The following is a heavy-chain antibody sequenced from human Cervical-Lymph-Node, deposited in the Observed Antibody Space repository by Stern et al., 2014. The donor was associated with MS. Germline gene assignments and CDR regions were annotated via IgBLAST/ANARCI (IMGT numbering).Heavy chain of an antibody. Sequence: QVQLQESGPGLVKPSQSLSLTCSVSGASISSGGYYWNWIRQRPGKGLEWIGYIYCRWSTYSNPSLKGRASISIDTSKNQLSLTLTSVTAADTAVYYCASQTEIFGGNDVGWFASWGQGILVTVSS. J-gene: IGHJ5*01. CDR3: ASQTEIFGGNDVGWFAS. V-gene: IGHV4-31*03. D-gene: IGHD3-16*01. CDR2: IYCRWST. CDR1: GASISSGGYY.